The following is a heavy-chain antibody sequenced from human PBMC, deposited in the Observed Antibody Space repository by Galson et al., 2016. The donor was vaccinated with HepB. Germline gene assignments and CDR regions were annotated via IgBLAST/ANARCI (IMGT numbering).Heavy chain of an antibody. V-gene: IGHV1-2*06. Sequence: SVKVSCKASGYALSAYFLHWVRQAPGQGLEWMGRIHPNTGGSNTAQIFRGRVTMTRDTSGNTVYMELSELRSEDTAVYYCVRGVTVAGTRRLYWFDHWGQGTRVTVSS. J-gene: IGHJ5*02. CDR1: GYALSAYF. CDR3: VRGVTVAGTRRLYWFDH. D-gene: IGHD2-21*01. CDR2: IHPNTGGS.